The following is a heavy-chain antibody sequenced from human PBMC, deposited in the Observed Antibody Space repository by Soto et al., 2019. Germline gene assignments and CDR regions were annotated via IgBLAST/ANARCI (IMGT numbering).Heavy chain of an antibody. V-gene: IGHV4-39*01. J-gene: IGHJ1*01. Sequence: SETLSLTCTVSGGSISSSSYYWGWIRQPPGKGLEWIGSIYYSGSTYYNLSLKSRVTISVDTSKNQFSLKLSSVTAADTAVYYCARQARDGYNPGHFQHWGQGTLVTVSS. CDR2: IYYSGST. CDR1: GGSISSSSYY. CDR3: ARQARDGYNPGHFQH. D-gene: IGHD5-12*01.